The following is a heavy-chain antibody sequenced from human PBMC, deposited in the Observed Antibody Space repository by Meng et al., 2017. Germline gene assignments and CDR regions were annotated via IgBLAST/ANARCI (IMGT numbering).Heavy chain of an antibody. CDR1: GGSISSYY. J-gene: IGHJ6*02. CDR2: IYYSGST. CDR3: ARLRMIEPKLYYYYGMDV. V-gene: IGHV4-59*01. Sequence: GSLRLSCTVPGGSISSYYWSWIRQPPGKGLEWIGYIYYSGSTNYNPSLKSRVTISVDTSKNQFSLKLSSVTAADTAVYYCARLRMIEPKLYYYYGMDVWGQGTTVTVSS. D-gene: IGHD3-22*01.